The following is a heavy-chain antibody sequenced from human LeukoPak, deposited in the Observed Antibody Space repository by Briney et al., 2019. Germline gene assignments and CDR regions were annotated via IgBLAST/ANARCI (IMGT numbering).Heavy chain of an antibody. J-gene: IGHJ4*02. CDR2: IIPIFGTA. V-gene: IGHV1-69*13. D-gene: IGHD4-17*01. Sequence: SVKVSCKASGGTFSSYAISWVRQAPGQGLEWMGGIIPIFGTANYAQKFQGRVTITADESTSTAYMELSSLRSDDTAVYFCAREDDRSFGAYDCWGQGTLVTVS. CDR3: AREDDRSFGAYDC. CDR1: GGTFSSYA.